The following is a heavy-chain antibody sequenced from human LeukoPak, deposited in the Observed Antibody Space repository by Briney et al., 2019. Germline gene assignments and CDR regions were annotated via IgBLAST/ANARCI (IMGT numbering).Heavy chain of an antibody. D-gene: IGHD2-8*01. CDR3: ARHPRGIGMVHAFDI. J-gene: IGHJ3*02. V-gene: IGHV1-2*04. CDR2: INPNSGGT. CDR1: GYTFTGYY. Sequence: ASVKVSCKASGYTFTGYYMHWVRQAPGQGLEWMGWINPNSGGTNYAQKFQGWVTMTRDTSISTAYMELSRLRSDDTAVYYCARHPRGIGMVHAFDIWGQGTMVTVSS.